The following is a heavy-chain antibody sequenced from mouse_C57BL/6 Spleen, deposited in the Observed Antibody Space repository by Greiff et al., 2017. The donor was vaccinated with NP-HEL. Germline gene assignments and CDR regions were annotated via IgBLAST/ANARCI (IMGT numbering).Heavy chain of an antibody. D-gene: IGHD1-1*01. CDR1: GYTFTTYP. Sequence: VQLQQSGAELVKPGASVKMSCKASGYTFTTYPIEWMKQNHGKSLEWIGNFHPYNDDTKYNEKFKGKATLTVEKSSSTVYLELSRLTSDDSAVYYCARRLIYYGSSGDYFDYWGQGTTLTVSS. CDR2: FHPYNDDT. J-gene: IGHJ2*01. V-gene: IGHV1-47*01. CDR3: ARRLIYYGSSGDYFDY.